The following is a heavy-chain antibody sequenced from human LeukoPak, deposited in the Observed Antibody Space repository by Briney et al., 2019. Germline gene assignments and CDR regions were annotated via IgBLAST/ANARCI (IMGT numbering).Heavy chain of an antibody. J-gene: IGHJ5*02. CDR1: GFTFSSYG. D-gene: IGHD3-3*01. CDR3: ARDGTYYDFWSGYPRNWFDP. CDR2: IWYDGSNK. Sequence: GGSLRLSCAASGFTFSSYGMHWVRQAPGKGLEWVAVIWYDGSNKDYADSVKGRFTISRDNSKNTLYLQMNSLRAEDTAVYYCARDGTYYDFWSGYPRNWFDPWGQGTLVTVSS. V-gene: IGHV3-33*08.